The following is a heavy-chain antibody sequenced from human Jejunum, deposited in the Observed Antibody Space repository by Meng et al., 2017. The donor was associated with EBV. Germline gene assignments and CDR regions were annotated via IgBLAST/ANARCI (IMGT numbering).Heavy chain of an antibody. CDR2: IDQYGRA. D-gene: IGHD5-12*01. CDR1: GESFTDYS. J-gene: IGHJ5*02. Sequence: GHVKQGGAGLLRPSETLPPTCAVYGESFTDYSWGWIRQPPGKGPQWIGEIDQYGRANNNPSLKSRLTMSVDTSKNQFSLKLNSVTAADTAVYYCARLRVDPFDNWFDPWGQGILVTVSS. CDR3: ARLRVDPFDNWFDP. V-gene: IGHV4-34*01.